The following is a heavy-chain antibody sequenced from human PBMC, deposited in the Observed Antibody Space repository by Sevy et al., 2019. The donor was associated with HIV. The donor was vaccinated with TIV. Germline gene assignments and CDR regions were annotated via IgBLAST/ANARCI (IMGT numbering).Heavy chain of an antibody. D-gene: IGHD3-16*02. V-gene: IGHV3-30*02. CDR2: VRYDGSNE. J-gene: IGHJ4*02. CDR1: EFSFSNYG. CDR3: ATILEGLYDYIWGSYRYHGFDY. Sequence: GGSLRLSCIASEFSFSNYGMHWVRQTPGKGLEWVAFVRYDGSNEYYADSVKGRFTISRDNSKNTLYLQMNSLRTEDTAVYYCATILEGLYDYIWGSYRYHGFDYWGQGTLVTVSS.